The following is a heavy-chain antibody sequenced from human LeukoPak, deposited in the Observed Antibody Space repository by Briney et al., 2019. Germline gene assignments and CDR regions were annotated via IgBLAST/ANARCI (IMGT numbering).Heavy chain of an antibody. Sequence: GGSLRLSCAASGFTFSSYAMSWVRQAPGKGLEWVSAICGSGGNTYYAAFVKGRFTISRHNSKNTLYLQINSLRAEDTAVYYCAKEDEGDYGVSVGFDPWGQGTLVTVSS. D-gene: IGHD4-17*01. CDR2: ICGSGGNT. CDR1: GFTFSSYA. CDR3: AKEDEGDYGVSVGFDP. V-gene: IGHV3-23*01. J-gene: IGHJ5*02.